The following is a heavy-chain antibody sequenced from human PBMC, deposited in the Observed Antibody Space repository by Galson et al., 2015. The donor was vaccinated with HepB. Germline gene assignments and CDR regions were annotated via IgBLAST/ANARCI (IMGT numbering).Heavy chain of an antibody. CDR2: ISSSSSYI. Sequence: SLRLSCAASGFTFSSYSMNWVRQAPGKGLEWVSSISSSSSYIYYADSVKGRFTISRDNAKNSLYLQMNSLRAEDTAVYYCARDHRSWFVRTEGYYYYYGMDVWGQGTTVTVSS. V-gene: IGHV3-21*01. J-gene: IGHJ6*02. CDR3: ARDHRSWFVRTEGYYYYYGMDV. CDR1: GFTFSSYS. D-gene: IGHD3-10*01.